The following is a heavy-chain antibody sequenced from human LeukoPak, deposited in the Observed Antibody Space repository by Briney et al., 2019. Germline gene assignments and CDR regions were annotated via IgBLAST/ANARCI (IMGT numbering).Heavy chain of an antibody. D-gene: IGHD3-22*01. CDR3: VTYYYGSSAPKRNY. CDR1: GGSVSSDNYY. CDR2: TYYTGNS. Sequence: PSETLSLTCTVSGGSVSSDNYYWTWIRQPPGKGLEWIGCTYYTGNSNYNPSLKSRVTISGDTSKKQFSLKLSSVTAADTAVYYCVTYYYGSSAPKRNYWGQGILVTVSS. V-gene: IGHV4-61*01. J-gene: IGHJ4*02.